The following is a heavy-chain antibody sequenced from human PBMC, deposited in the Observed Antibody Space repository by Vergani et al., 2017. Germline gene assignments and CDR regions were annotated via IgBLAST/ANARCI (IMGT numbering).Heavy chain of an antibody. CDR3: ASRDITIFGVVIIRGYYYYGMDV. D-gene: IGHD3-3*01. J-gene: IGHJ6*02. V-gene: IGHV1-69*01. Sequence: QVQLVQSGAEVKKPGSSVNVSCKASVGTFSSYAISWVRQAPGQGLEWMGGIIPIFGTANYAQKFQGRVTITADESTSTAYMELSSLRSEDTAVYYCASRDITIFGVVIIRGYYYYGMDVWGQXP. CDR1: VGTFSSYA. CDR2: IIPIFGTA.